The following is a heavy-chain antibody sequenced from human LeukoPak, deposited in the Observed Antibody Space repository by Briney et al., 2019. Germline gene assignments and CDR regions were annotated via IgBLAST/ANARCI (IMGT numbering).Heavy chain of an antibody. CDR2: INPSGGST. D-gene: IGHD6-19*01. J-gene: IGHJ4*02. Sequence: GAPVKVSCKASGYTFTSYGISWVRQAPGQGLEWMGIINPSGGSTSYAQKFQGRVTMTRDTSTSTVYMELSSLRSEDTAVYYCARVLYSCGQDYWGQGTLVTVSS. CDR3: ARVLYSCGQDY. CDR1: GYTFTSYG. V-gene: IGHV1-46*01.